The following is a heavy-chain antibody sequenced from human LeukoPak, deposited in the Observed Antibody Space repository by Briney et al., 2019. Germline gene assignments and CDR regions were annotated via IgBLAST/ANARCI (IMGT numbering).Heavy chain of an antibody. D-gene: IGHD3-22*01. CDR1: GFTFNNFA. CDR2: ISGNADTT. J-gene: IGHJ4*02. V-gene: IGHV3-23*01. CDR3: ARDAYYYDSSGYYGVEDYFDY. Sequence: GSLRLSCAASGFTFNNFAMSWVRQAPGKGLEWVSGISGNADTTWYTDSVKGRFTISRDNSKNTVYLQMNSLRVEDTAVYFCARDAYYYDSSGYYGVEDYFDYWGQGTLVTVSS.